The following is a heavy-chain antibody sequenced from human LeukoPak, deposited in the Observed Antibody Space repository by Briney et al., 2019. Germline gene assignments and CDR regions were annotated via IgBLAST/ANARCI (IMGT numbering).Heavy chain of an antibody. Sequence: GGSLRLSCAASGFTFSNAWMSWVRQAPGKGLEWVGRIKSKTDGGTTDYAAPVKGRFTISRDDSKNTLYLQMHSLKTEDTAVYYCTTVRWLDDYYYYYYMDVWGKGTTVTVSS. CDR1: GFTFSNAW. V-gene: IGHV3-15*01. CDR2: IKSKTDGGTT. D-gene: IGHD4-23*01. J-gene: IGHJ6*03. CDR3: TTVRWLDDYYYYYYMDV.